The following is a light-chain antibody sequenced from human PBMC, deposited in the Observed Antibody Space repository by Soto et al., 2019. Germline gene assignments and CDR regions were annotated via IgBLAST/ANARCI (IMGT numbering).Light chain of an antibody. CDR3: SSYTSSSTPLDV. CDR2: DVS. CDR1: SSDVGGYNY. V-gene: IGLV2-14*01. Sequence: QAVVTQPASVSGSPGQSITISCTGTSSDVGGYNYVSWYQQHPGKAPKLMIYDVSNRPSGVSNRFSGSKSGNTASLTISGLQAEDEADYYCSSYTSSSTPLDVFGTGTKVTVL. J-gene: IGLJ1*01.